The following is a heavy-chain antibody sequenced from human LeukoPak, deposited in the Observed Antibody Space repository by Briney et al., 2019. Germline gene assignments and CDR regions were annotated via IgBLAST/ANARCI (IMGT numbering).Heavy chain of an antibody. J-gene: IGHJ4*02. CDR2: LNPNTGDT. CDR1: GYIFAHYH. Sequence: ASVKVSCKASGYIFAHYHTHWVRQATGQGLEWMGSLNPNTGDTLLPQKFQGRVTMTRDTSITVGYLELSSLTFDDPGVYYCARDPDSGPDLWGQGTLVTVAS. D-gene: IGHD2-15*01. V-gene: IGHV1-2*02. CDR3: ARDPDSGPDL.